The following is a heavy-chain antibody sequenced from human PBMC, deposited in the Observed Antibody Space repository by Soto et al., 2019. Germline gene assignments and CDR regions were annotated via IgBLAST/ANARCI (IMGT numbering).Heavy chain of an antibody. CDR2: ISGSGGST. J-gene: IGHJ5*02. Sequence: GGSLRLSCAASGFTFSNYAMTWVRQAPGMGLEWVSAISGSGGSTYYADSVKGRFTISRDNSKNTLYLQMNSLRAEDTAVYYCAKDSGYCSGGSCLSWFDPWGQGTLVTAPQ. CDR3: AKDSGYCSGGSCLSWFDP. CDR1: GFTFSNYA. D-gene: IGHD2-15*01. V-gene: IGHV3-23*01.